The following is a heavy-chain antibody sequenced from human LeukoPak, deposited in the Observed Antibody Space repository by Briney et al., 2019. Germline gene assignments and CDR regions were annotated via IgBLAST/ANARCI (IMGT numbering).Heavy chain of an antibody. D-gene: IGHD6-6*01. CDR3: ARAHVL. CDR1: GGSFSGYY. Sequence: PSETLSLTCAVYGGSFSGYYWSWTRQPPGKGLEWIGEINHSGSTNYNPSLKSRVTISVDTSKNQFSLKLSSVTAADTAVYYCARAHVLWGQGTLVTVSS. J-gene: IGHJ4*02. CDR2: INHSGST. V-gene: IGHV4-34*01.